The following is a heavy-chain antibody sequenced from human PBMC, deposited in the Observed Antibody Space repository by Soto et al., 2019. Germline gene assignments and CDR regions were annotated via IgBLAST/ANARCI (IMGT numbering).Heavy chain of an antibody. CDR1: GGSISSGGYY. V-gene: IGHV4-31*03. CDR3: AKNPRPKITMVRGVAPDDAFDI. J-gene: IGHJ3*02. D-gene: IGHD3-10*01. CDR2: IYYSAST. Sequence: TLSLTCTVSGGSISSGGYYWSWIRQHPGKGLEWIGYIYYSASTYYNPSLKSRVTISVDTSKNQFSLKLSSVTAADTAVYYCAKNPRPKITMVRGVAPDDAFDIWGQGTMVTVSS.